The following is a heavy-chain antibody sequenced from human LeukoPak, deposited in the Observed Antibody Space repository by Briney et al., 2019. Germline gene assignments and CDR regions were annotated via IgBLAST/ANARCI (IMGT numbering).Heavy chain of an antibody. CDR2: INHSGST. V-gene: IGHV4-34*01. Sequence: SETLSLTCAVYGGSFSGYYWSWIRQPPGKGLEWIGEINHSGSTNYNPSLKSRVTISVDTSKNQFSLKLSSVTAADTAVYYCARGVDYGDYPNWFDPWGQGTLVTVSS. CDR3: ARGVDYGDYPNWFDP. J-gene: IGHJ5*02. CDR1: GGSFSGYY. D-gene: IGHD4-17*01.